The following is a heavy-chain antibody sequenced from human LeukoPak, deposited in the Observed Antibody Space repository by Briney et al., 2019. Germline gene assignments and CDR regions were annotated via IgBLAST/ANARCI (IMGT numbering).Heavy chain of an antibody. CDR1: GYSFISYG. Sequence: ALVKVSCKASGYSFISYGISWVRQAPGQGLEWMGWISAHNGNTNYAQKLQGRVTMTTDTSTSTAYMELRSLRSDDTAVYYCARDRPYDSSGYYGTDFDYWGQGTLVTVSS. CDR2: ISAHNGNT. J-gene: IGHJ4*02. D-gene: IGHD3-22*01. CDR3: ARDRPYDSSGYYGTDFDY. V-gene: IGHV1-18*01.